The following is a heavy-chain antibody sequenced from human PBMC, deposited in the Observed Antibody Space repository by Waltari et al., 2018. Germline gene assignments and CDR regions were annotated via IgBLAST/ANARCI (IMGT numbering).Heavy chain of an antibody. D-gene: IGHD1-26*01. CDR1: DGSINSFP. Sequence: QVQPLESGPGLVKPSATLSLTCFVGDGSINSFPGAWMLQPPGEGLEWIGSLHYTGDTMYNASLKSRVTISLDRSKRHLSLKLQSVTAADTALYYCGSSGNLGLIDFWGQGTLVAVSS. V-gene: IGHV4-59*01. J-gene: IGHJ4*02. CDR2: LHYTGDT. CDR3: GSSGNLGLIDF.